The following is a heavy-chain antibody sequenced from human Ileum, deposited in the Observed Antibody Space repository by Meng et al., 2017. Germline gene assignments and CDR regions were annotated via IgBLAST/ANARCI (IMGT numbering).Heavy chain of an antibody. J-gene: IGHJ4*02. Sequence: SETLSLTCTVSGGSMSGYYWNWIRQSPVTGLEWIGYVFYSGSPNYNPSFRSRVTITVDTSKNQFSLKLSSMTPADTAINYCARGQGRTGNHFDHWGQGTLVTVSS. CDR2: VFYSGSP. CDR3: ARGQGRTGNHFDH. CDR1: GGSMSGYY. V-gene: IGHV4-59*01.